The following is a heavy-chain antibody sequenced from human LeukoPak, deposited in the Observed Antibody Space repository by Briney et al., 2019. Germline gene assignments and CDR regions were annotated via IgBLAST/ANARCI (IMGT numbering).Heavy chain of an antibody. CDR2: ISSDSNYI. Sequence: GGSLRLSCVASGFTFSSYWATWVRQAPGKGLEWVSCISSDSNYIYYADSLKGRFTISRDNAKNSLYLQMNSLRVDDTAVYYCAINHRDGYSELGYWGQGTLVTVSS. D-gene: IGHD5-24*01. V-gene: IGHV3-21*06. J-gene: IGHJ4*02. CDR1: GFTFSSYW. CDR3: AINHRDGYSELGY.